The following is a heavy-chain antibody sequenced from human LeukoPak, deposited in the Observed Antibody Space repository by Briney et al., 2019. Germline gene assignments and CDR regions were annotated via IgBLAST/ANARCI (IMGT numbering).Heavy chain of an antibody. CDR3: ARSYYYDSSGYYYDGGAFDY. CDR1: GFTFSSYG. CDR2: IRYDGSNK. J-gene: IGHJ4*02. Sequence: GGSLRLSCAASGFTFSSYGMHWVRQAPGKGLEWVAFIRYDGSNKYYADSVKGRFTISRDNSKNTLYLQVSSLRAEDTAVYYCARSYYYDSSGYYYDGGAFDYWGQGTLVTVSS. V-gene: IGHV3-30*02. D-gene: IGHD3-22*01.